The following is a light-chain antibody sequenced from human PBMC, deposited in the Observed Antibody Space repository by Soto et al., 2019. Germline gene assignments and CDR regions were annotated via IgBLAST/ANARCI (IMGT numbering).Light chain of an antibody. CDR2: GNS. CDR3: AAWDDSLRGVV. J-gene: IGLJ3*02. V-gene: IGLV1-47*02. Sequence: ALTQPPSASGAPGQRVTLSCIGGSSNVGFNAVNWYQQLPGAAPKLLIHGNSQRPSGVPDRFSGSKSGTSASLAIIGLRAEDEAHYYCAAWDDSLRGVVFGGGTKVTVL. CDR1: SSNVGFNA.